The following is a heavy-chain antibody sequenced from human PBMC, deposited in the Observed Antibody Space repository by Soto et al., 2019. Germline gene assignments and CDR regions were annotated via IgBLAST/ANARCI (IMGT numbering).Heavy chain of an antibody. D-gene: IGHD3-16*02. V-gene: IGHV3-15*01. CDR3: TTDIDDYYYGMDV. CDR1: GFTFSNAW. J-gene: IGHJ6*02. Sequence: PGGSLRLSCAASGFTFSNAWMSWVRQAPGKGLEWVGRIKSKTDGGTTDYAAPVKGRFTISRDDSKNTLYLQMNSLKTEDTAVYYCTTDIDDYYYGMDVWRQGTTVTVSS. CDR2: IKSKTDGGTT.